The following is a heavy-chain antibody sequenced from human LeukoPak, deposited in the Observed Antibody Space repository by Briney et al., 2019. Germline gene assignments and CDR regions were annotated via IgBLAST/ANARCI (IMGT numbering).Heavy chain of an antibody. CDR2: IKQDGSEK. CDR1: GFTFSSYW. Sequence: GGSLRLPCAASGFTFSSYWMSWVRQAPGKGLEWVANIKQDGSEKYYVDSVKGRFTISRDNAKNSLYLQMNSLRAEDTAVYYCAREKNYDFWSGYLRDSSYYYMDVWGKGTTVTVSS. D-gene: IGHD3-3*01. CDR3: AREKNYDFWSGYLRDSSYYYMDV. J-gene: IGHJ6*03. V-gene: IGHV3-7*01.